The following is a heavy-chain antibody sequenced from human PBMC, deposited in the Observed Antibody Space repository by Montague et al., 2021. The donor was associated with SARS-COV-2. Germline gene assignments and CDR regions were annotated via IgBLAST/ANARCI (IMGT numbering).Heavy chain of an antibody. V-gene: IGHV3-9*01. CDR2: ISCNSGFL. D-gene: IGHD2/OR15-2a*01. CDR3: AKDTISTSGWQTYFDY. CDR1: GFIFDDYA. J-gene: IGHJ4*02. Sequence: SLRLSCAASGFIFDDYAMHWVRQAPGKGLEWVSGISCNSGFLGYADSVKGRFTISRDNAKNSLYLQMNSLRAEDTALYYCAKDTISTSGWQTYFDYGGQGTLVTVSS.